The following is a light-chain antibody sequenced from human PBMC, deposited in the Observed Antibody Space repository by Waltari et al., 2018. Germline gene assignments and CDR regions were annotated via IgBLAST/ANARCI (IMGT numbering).Light chain of an antibody. V-gene: IGKV1-39*01. CDR2: AAS. CDR1: QSISSY. Sequence: DIQMTQSPSSLSASVGDRVTITCRASQSISSYLNWYQQKPGKAPKLLIYAASSLQSGVPSRFSGSGSGTDFTLTISSLQPEDFATYYCQQSYSTSPITFGQGT. CDR3: QQSYSTSPIT. J-gene: IGKJ5*01.